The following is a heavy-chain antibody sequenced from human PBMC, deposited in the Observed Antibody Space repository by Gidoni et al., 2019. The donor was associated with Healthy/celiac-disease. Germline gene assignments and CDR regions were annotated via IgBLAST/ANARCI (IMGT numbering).Heavy chain of an antibody. CDR2: ISSSSSTI. J-gene: IGHJ4*02. Sequence: EVQLVQSGGGLVQPGGSLRLSCPAPGFTFSSNGMNWFRQAPGKGLEWVSYISSSSSTIYYADSVKGRFTISRDNAKNSLYLQMNSLRAEDTAVYYCARDLRSFYGSGDYWGQGTLVTVSS. CDR1: GFTFSSNG. D-gene: IGHD3-10*01. CDR3: ARDLRSFYGSGDY. V-gene: IGHV3-48*01.